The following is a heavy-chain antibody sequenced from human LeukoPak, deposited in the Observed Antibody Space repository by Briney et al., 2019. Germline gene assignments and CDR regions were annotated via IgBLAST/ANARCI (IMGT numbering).Heavy chain of an antibody. J-gene: IGHJ3*02. Sequence: GASVKVSCKASGYTFTSYDINWVRQATGQGLEWTGWMNPNSGNTGYAQKFQGRVTITRNTSISTAYMELSSLRSEDTAVYYCARDLTYPGAFDIWGQGTMVTVSS. V-gene: IGHV1-8*03. CDR3: ARDLTYPGAFDI. D-gene: IGHD2/OR15-2a*01. CDR1: GYTFTSYD. CDR2: MNPNSGNT.